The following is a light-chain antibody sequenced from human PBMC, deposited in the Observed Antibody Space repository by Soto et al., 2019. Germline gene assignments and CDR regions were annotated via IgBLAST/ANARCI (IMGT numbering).Light chain of an antibody. V-gene: IGKV2-28*01. CDR1: QSLLHSNGYNY. CDR3: MQLLHPPLT. Sequence: DVVMTQSPLSLPVTPGEPASICCRSSQSLLHSNGYNYLAWFLQKAGQSPQLLIYLASSRASGVPDTFSGCGSGTDFTLEISSVEAEDVGIYYCMQLLHPPLTFGEGTKVDIK. CDR2: LAS. J-gene: IGKJ4*01.